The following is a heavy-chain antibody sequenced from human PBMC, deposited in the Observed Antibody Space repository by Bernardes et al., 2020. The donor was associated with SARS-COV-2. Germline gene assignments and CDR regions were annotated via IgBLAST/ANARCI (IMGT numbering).Heavy chain of an antibody. CDR1: GFTFSSYA. J-gene: IGHJ4*02. D-gene: IGHD6-19*01. CDR3: VKGSVAVAGVDY. CDR2: ISSDGVNI. V-gene: IGHV3-64D*06. Sequence: GGSLRLSCSASGFTFSSYALHWVRKAPGKGLEHVSAISSDGVNIYYADSVKGRFIISRDNSKNMLYLQMSSLILAETAMYDCVKGSVAVAGVDYWGQGTLVTVSA.